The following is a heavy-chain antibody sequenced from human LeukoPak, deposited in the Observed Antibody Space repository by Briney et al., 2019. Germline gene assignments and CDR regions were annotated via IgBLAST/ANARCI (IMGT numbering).Heavy chain of an antibody. V-gene: IGHV7-4-1*02. CDR1: GYTFTSYG. CDR3: ARACTTYRIAAAGY. CDR2: INTNTGNP. Sequence: ASVKVSFKASGYTFTSYGISWVRQAPGQGLEWMGWINTNTGNPTYAQGFTGRFVFSLDTSVSTAYLQISSLKAEDTAVYYCARACTTYRIAAAGYWGQGTLVTVSS. D-gene: IGHD6-13*01. J-gene: IGHJ4*02.